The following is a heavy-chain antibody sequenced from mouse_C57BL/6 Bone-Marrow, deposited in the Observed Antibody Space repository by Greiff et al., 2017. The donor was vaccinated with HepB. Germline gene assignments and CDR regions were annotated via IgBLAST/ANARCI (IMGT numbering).Heavy chain of an antibody. CDR3: ARGGYYGSRGYFDV. J-gene: IGHJ1*03. CDR1: GYTFTNYW. Sequence: VQLVESGAELVRPGTSVKMSCKASGYTFTNYWIGWAKQRPGHGLEWIGDIYPGGGYTNYNEKFKGKATLTADKSSSTAYMQFSSLTSEDSAIYYCARGGYYGSRGYFDVWGTGTTVTVSS. CDR2: IYPGGGYT. D-gene: IGHD1-1*01. V-gene: IGHV1-63*01.